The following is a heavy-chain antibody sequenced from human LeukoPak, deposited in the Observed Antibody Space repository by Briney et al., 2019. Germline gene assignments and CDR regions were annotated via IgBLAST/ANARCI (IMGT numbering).Heavy chain of an antibody. CDR3: ARARCSSTSCSREFDY. Sequence: SVKVSCKASGGTFSSYAISWVRQAPGQGLEWMGGIIPIFGTANYAQKFQGRVTITADESTSTAYMELSSLRSEDTAVYYCARARCSSTSCSREFDYWGQGTLVTVSS. V-gene: IGHV1-69*13. CDR1: GGTFSSYA. CDR2: IIPIFGTA. J-gene: IGHJ4*02. D-gene: IGHD2-2*01.